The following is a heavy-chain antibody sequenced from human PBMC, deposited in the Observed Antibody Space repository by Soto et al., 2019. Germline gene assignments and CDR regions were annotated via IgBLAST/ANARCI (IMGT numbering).Heavy chain of an antibody. CDR1: GFTFTNSA. CDR3: ATDKGDSYGYGNY. J-gene: IGHJ4*02. CDR2: IVVGSGNT. Sequence: SVKVSCKASGFTFTNSAVQWVRQARGQRLEWIGWIVVGSGNTNYAQKFQERVTITRDMSTSTAYMELSSLRSEDTAVYYCATDKGDSYGYGNYWGQGTLVTVSS. V-gene: IGHV1-58*01. D-gene: IGHD5-18*01.